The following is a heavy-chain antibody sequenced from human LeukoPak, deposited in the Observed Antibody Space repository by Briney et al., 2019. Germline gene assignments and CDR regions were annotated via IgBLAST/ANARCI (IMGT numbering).Heavy chain of an antibody. Sequence: SETLSLTCAVYGGSFSGYYWSWIRQPPGKGLKWIGEINHSGSTNYNPSLKSRVTISVDTSKNQFSLKLSSVTAADTAVYYCARGVLSLRYYYYYMDVWGKGTTVTVSS. J-gene: IGHJ6*03. V-gene: IGHV4-34*01. D-gene: IGHD2/OR15-2a*01. CDR2: INHSGST. CDR3: ARGVLSLRYYYYYMDV. CDR1: GGSFSGYY.